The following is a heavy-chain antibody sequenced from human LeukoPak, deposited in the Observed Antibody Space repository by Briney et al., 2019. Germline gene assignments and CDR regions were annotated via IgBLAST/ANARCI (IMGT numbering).Heavy chain of an antibody. CDR1: GFTFSRYN. CDR3: AREWVGTNGVWGLDY. CDR2: ISSSSSYI. D-gene: IGHD2-8*01. J-gene: IGHJ4*02. V-gene: IGHV3-21*01. Sequence: GGSLRLSCAASGFTFSRYNMNWVRQAPGKGLEWVSSISSSSSYIYYADSVKGRFTISRDNAKNSLYLQMNSLRAEDTAVYYCAREWVGTNGVWGLDYWGQGTLVTVSS.